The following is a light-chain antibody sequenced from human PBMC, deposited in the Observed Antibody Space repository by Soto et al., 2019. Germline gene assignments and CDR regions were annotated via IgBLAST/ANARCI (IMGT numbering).Light chain of an antibody. J-gene: IGLJ2*01. V-gene: IGLV1-40*01. CDR2: GNS. CDR1: SSNIGAGYY. Sequence: QSVLTQPPSVSGAPGQRGTISCTGSSSNIGAGYYVHQYQQLPGTAPKLLIYGNSNRPSGVPDRFSGSKSGTSASLAITGRQAEDEADYYCQSYDSSLSAYVVFGGGTKLPVL. CDR3: QSYDSSLSAYVV.